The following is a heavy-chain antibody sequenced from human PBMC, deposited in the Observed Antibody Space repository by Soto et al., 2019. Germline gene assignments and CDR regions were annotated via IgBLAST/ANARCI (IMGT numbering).Heavy chain of an antibody. CDR2: ISAYNGNT. J-gene: IGHJ4*02. Sequence: ASVKVSCKASGYTFTSYGISWVRQAPGQGLEWMGWISAYNGNTNYAQKLQGRVTMTTDTSTSTAYKKLRSLRSDDTAVYYCARDAPPEDYWGQGTLVTVSS. CDR3: ARDAPPEDY. V-gene: IGHV1-18*01. CDR1: GYTFTSYG.